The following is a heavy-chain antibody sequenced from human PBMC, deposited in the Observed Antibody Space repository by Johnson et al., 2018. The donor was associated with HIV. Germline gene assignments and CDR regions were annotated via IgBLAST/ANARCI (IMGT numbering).Heavy chain of an antibody. CDR3: AKDLGDAVGDTHDAFDI. Sequence: QMLLVESGGGLVQPGGSLRLSCAASGFTFSDHYMDWVRQAPGKGLAWVAVISNDGRNKDYADSVKGRFTISRDNSKNTLYLQMNSLRAEDTALYYCAKDLGDAVGDTHDAFDIWGQGTMVTVSS. J-gene: IGHJ3*02. CDR2: ISNDGRNK. CDR1: GFTFSDHY. D-gene: IGHD1-26*01. V-gene: IGHV3-30*18.